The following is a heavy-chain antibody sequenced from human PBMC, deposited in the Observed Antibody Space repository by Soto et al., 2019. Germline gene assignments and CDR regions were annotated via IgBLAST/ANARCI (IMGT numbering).Heavy chain of an antibody. CDR3: AHKRQQLVHFAY. D-gene: IGHD6-13*01. V-gene: IGHV2-5*02. CDR1: GFSLSTSGVG. Sequence: QITLKESGPALVKPTQTLTLTCTFSGFSLSTSGVGVGWIRQPPGKPLEWLALIYWDDDKRYSPSLKSRLTITKDTSKNQVILTMTNMYPVDTATYYCAHKRQQLVHFAYGGQGTLVTVAS. J-gene: IGHJ4*02. CDR2: IYWDDDK.